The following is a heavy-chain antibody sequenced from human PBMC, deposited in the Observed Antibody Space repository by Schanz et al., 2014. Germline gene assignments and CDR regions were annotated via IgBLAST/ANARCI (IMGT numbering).Heavy chain of an antibody. D-gene: IGHD3-22*01. CDR1: GYTFTDYG. CDR2: IIPILGIA. CDR3: AREVGLYDRGWFDP. Sequence: QVQVVQSGAEVKKPGASVKVSCKASGYTFTDYGLSWVRQAPGQGLEWMGRIIPILGIATYAQRFQGRVTITADKSSDTAYMELSSLRSEDTAVYYCAREVGLYDRGWFDPWGQGTLVTVSS. J-gene: IGHJ5*02. V-gene: IGHV1-69*04.